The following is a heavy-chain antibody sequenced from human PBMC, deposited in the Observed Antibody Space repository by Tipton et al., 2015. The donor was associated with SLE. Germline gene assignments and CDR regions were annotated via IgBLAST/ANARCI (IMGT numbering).Heavy chain of an antibody. J-gene: IGHJ5*02. V-gene: IGHV4-39*01. Sequence: LRLSCTVSGGSISSSSYYWGWIRQPPGKGLEWIGSIYYSGSTYYNPSLKSRVTISVDTSKNQFSLKLSSVTAADTAVYYCASDAQWSDGGNWFDPWGQGTLVTVSS. CDR1: GGSISSSSYY. D-gene: IGHD2-8*01. CDR3: ASDAQWSDGGNWFDP. CDR2: IYYSGST.